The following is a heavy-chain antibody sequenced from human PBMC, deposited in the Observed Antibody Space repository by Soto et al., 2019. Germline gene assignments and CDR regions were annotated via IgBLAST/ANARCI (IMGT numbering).Heavy chain of an antibody. CDR2: MNPNSGNT. Sequence: GASVKVSCKASGYTFTSYDINWVRQATGQGLEWMGWMNPNSGNTGYAQKFQGRVTMTRNTSISTAYMELSSLRSEDTAVYYCARDPSSYGTVVDYWGQGTLVTVSS. V-gene: IGHV1-8*01. D-gene: IGHD4-4*01. CDR1: GYTFTSYD. J-gene: IGHJ4*02. CDR3: ARDPSSYGTVVDY.